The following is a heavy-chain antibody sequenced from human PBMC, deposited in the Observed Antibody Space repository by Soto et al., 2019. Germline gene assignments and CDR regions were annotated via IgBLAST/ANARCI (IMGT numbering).Heavy chain of an antibody. CDR1: GFTFNSYA. V-gene: IGHV3-30-3*01. CDR3: ARRYYDSSGYHSGYYYGMDV. Sequence: QVQLVESGGGVVQPGRSLRLSCAASGFTFNSYAMHWVRQAPGKGLEWVAIISYDGSIKYYADSVKGRFTISRDNSKNTLYLQMSSQRIEDTAVYYCARRYYDSSGYHSGYYYGMDVWGQGTTVTVSS. D-gene: IGHD3-22*01. J-gene: IGHJ6*02. CDR2: ISYDGSIK.